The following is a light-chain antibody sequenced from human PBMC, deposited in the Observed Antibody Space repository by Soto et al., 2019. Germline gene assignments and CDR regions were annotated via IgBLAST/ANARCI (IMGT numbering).Light chain of an antibody. V-gene: IGLV2-8*01. Sequence: QSALTQPASASGSPGQSVTISCTGSSSDVGGYNYVSWYQQYPGKAPKLMIYEVSKRPSGVSDRFSGSKSGNTASLTVSGLQAEDEADYYCSSYAASNAVVFGGGTKLTVL. CDR1: SSDVGGYNY. J-gene: IGLJ2*01. CDR3: SSYAASNAVV. CDR2: EVS.